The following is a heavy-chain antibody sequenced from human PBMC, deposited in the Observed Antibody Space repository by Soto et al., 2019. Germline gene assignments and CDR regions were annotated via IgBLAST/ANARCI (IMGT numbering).Heavy chain of an antibody. CDR2: IKQDGSEK. CDR1: GFTFSSYW. V-gene: IGHV3-7*05. D-gene: IGHD3-10*01. J-gene: IGHJ3*02. CDR3: ARSLYYFFLVSYYEDAFVI. Sequence: GSLRLSCAASGFTFSSYWMSWVRQAPGKGLEWVANIKQDGSEKYYVDSVKGRFTISRDNAKNSLYLQMNSLRAEDTAVYYCARSLYYFFLVSYYEDAFVIWCQGPVVTV.